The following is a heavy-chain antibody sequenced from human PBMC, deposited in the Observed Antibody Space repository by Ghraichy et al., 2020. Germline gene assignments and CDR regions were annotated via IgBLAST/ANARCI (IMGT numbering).Heavy chain of an antibody. D-gene: IGHD5-24*01. CDR1: GFSIRSAYY. CDR3: ARVRMAGTRQNWFDA. Sequence: SETLSLTCTVSGFSIRSAYYWAWIRQPPGKGLEWIGSIYYTGSTFDNPSLKSRVTLLIDTSKNQFSLNLGFVTAADTAVYYCARVRMAGTRQNWFDAWGQGTLFTVSS. CDR2: IYYTGST. V-gene: IGHV4-38-2*02. J-gene: IGHJ5*02.